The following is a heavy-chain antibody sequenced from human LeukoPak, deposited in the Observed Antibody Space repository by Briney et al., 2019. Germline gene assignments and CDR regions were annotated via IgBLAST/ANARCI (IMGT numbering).Heavy chain of an antibody. V-gene: IGHV3-48*04. CDR3: ARDSADNLD. CDR2: ISRDSSII. J-gene: IGHJ4*02. Sequence: GGSLRLSCAASGYTFSTYSINWVRQAPGKGLEWVSHISRDSSIIYYADPVKGRFTISRDDAKNSVFLHMNSLRAEDTAVYYCARDSADNLDWGQGTLVTVSS. D-gene: IGHD3-9*01. CDR1: GYTFSTYS.